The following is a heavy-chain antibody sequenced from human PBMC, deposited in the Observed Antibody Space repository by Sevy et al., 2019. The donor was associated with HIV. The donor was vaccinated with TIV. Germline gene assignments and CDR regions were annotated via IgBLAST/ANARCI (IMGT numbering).Heavy chain of an antibody. V-gene: IGHV3-21*01. CDR2: ISSSSSYI. D-gene: IGHD5-18*01. Sequence: GSLRLSCAASGFTFSSYSMNWVRQAPGKGLEWVSSISSSSSYIYYADSVKGRFTISRDNAKNSLYLQMNSLRAEDTAVYYCARAANVDTAMVYYFDYWGQGTLVTVSS. CDR1: GFTFSSYS. CDR3: ARAANVDTAMVYYFDY. J-gene: IGHJ4*02.